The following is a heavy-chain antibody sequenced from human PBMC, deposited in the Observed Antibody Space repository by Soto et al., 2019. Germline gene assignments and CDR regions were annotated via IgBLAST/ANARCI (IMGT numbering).Heavy chain of an antibody. CDR3: ATVHYGDYVFYYYGMDV. J-gene: IGHJ6*01. D-gene: IGHD4-17*01. V-gene: IGHV1-24*01. CDR2: FDPEDGET. Sequence: ASVKVSCKVSGYTLTELSMHWVRQAPGKGLEWMGGFDPEDGETIYAQKFQGRVTMTEDTSTDTAYMELSSLRSEDTAVYYCATVHYGDYVFYYYGMDVWGQGTTVTVSS. CDR1: GYTLTELS.